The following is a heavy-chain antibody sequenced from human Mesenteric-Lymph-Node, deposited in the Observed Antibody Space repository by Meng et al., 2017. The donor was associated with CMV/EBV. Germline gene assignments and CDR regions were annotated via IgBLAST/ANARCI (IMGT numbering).Heavy chain of an antibody. Sequence: GESLKISCAASGFTFSTYAMSWVRQAPGRGLECFSLIYSGGNTIYYADSVKGRFTVSRDDSKNTLYLQMNSLRAEDTAVYYCARLRGLNYYFDYWGQGTLVTVSS. CDR2: IYSGGNTI. CDR3: ARLRGLNYYFDY. D-gene: IGHD3-10*01. J-gene: IGHJ4*02. CDR1: GFTFSTYA. V-gene: IGHV3-23*03.